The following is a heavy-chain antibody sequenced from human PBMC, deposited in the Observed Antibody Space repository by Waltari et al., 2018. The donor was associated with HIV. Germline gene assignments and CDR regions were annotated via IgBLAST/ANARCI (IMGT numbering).Heavy chain of an antibody. J-gene: IGHJ6*02. Sequence: EVQLVESGGGLVKPGGSLRLSWAASGFTFRSYWMHWVRQAPGKGLVWVSRIHSDGSSTSYADFVKGRFTISRDNAKNTLYLEMNSLRAEDTAVYYCARREATVVRGVYYYGMDVWGQGTTVTVSS. CDR1: GFTFRSYW. CDR2: IHSDGSST. D-gene: IGHD3-10*01. CDR3: ARREATVVRGVYYYGMDV. V-gene: IGHV3-74*01.